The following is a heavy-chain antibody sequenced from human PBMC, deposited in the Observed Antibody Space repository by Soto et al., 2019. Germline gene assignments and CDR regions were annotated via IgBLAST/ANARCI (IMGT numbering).Heavy chain of an antibody. D-gene: IGHD3-22*01. CDR2: IYHSGST. J-gene: IGHJ1*01. V-gene: IGHV4-30-2*01. CDR1: GGSISSGGYS. Sequence: SETLSLTCAVSGGSISSGGYSWSWIRQPPGKGLEWIGYIYHSGSTYYNPSLKSRVTISVDRSKNQFSLKLSSVTAADTAVYYCARGRMAYDSSVYQVIQHWGQGTQVTVSS. CDR3: ARGRMAYDSSVYQVIQH.